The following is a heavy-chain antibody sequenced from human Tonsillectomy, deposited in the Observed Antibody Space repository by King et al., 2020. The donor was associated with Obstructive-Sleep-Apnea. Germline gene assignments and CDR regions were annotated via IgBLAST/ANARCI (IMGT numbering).Heavy chain of an antibody. CDR3: ARDTFYSDRRGHYVPWYGGMDV. V-gene: IGHV3-30*04. J-gene: IGHJ6*02. CDR2: ISYDGRNK. Sequence: VQLVESGGGVVQPGRSLRLSCAASGFTFSSYAMHWVRQAPGKGLEWVAVISYDGRNKYYADSVKGRFTISRDNSKNTQYLQMNSLRIEDTAVYYCARDTFYSDRRGHYVPWYGGMDVWGQGTTVTVSS. CDR1: GFTFSSYA. D-gene: IGHD3-22*01.